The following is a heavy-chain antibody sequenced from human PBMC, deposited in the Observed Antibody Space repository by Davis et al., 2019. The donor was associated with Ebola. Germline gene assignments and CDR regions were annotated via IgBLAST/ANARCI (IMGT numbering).Heavy chain of an antibody. CDR3: ARDGISPIDY. CDR2: INAGNGNT. CDR1: GYTFTSYT. D-gene: IGHD2/OR15-2a*01. J-gene: IGHJ4*02. Sequence: ASVKVSCKASGYTFTSYTMHWVRQAPGQRLEWMGWINAGNGNTKYSQKFQGRVTITADKSTSTAYMELSSLRSEDTAVYYCARDGISPIDYRGQGTLVTVSS. V-gene: IGHV1-3*01.